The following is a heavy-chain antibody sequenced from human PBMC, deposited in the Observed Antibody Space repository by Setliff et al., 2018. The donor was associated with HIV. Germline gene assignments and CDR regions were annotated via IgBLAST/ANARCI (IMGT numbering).Heavy chain of an antibody. CDR2: ISANNGNT. Sequence: GASVKVSCKASGYTFTSYGISWVRQAPGQGLEWMGWISANNGNTNYAQKFQGRVTMTTDTSTRTAYMELGNLRSDDTAVYFCAASADGDCATTSCTNWFDPWGQGTRVTVSS. D-gene: IGHD2-21*01. CDR3: AASADGDCATTSCTNWFDP. J-gene: IGHJ5*02. V-gene: IGHV1-18*01. CDR1: GYTFTSYG.